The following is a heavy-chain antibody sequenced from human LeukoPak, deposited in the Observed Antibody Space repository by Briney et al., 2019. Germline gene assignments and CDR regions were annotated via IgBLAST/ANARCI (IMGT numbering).Heavy chain of an antibody. CDR2: IYHSGST. V-gene: IGHV4-30-2*01. Sequence: SQTLSLTCTVSGGSISSGGYYWSWIRQPPGKGLEWIGYIYHSGSTYYNPSLKSRVTISVDRSKNQFSLKLSSVTAADTAVYYCARALPSYYYDSSGLIDAFDIWGQGAMVTVSS. D-gene: IGHD3-22*01. J-gene: IGHJ3*02. CDR3: ARALPSYYYDSSGLIDAFDI. CDR1: GGSISSGGYY.